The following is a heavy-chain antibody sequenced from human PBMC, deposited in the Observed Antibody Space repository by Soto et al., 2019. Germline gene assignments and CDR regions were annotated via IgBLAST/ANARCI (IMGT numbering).Heavy chain of an antibody. J-gene: IGHJ4*02. Sequence: ASVKVSCNTSGYILTSYAMHWVLQAPGQSPDWMGWTKANTGDTKYAQNWIDRDPFTRYTSASTINTKHSSLRPEDTAVYYCDRGNTAPADYWGQGTLVTVSS. CDR1: GYILTSYA. CDR3: DRGNTAPADY. V-gene: IGHV1-3*01. CDR2: TKANTGDT.